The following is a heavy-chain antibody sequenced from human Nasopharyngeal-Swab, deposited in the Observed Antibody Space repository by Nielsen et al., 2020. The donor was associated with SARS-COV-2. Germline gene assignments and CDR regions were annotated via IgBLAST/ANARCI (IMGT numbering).Heavy chain of an antibody. V-gene: IGHV1-46*01. CDR3: ARDVGKPDMCCPRRDYGMDV. CDR2: INPSAGST. Sequence: ASVKVSCKASGYTFTSHYMHWVRQAPGQGLEWMGIINPSAGSTGYAQKFQGRVTMTRDTPTSTVYMELRSLRSEDTAVYYCARDVGKPDMCCPRRDYGMDVWGQGTTVTVSS. J-gene: IGHJ6*02. D-gene: IGHD1-26*01. CDR1: GYTFTSHY.